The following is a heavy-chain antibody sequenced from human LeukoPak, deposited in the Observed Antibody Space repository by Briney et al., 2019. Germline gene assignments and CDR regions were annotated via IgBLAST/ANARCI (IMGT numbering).Heavy chain of an antibody. V-gene: IGHV3-21*01. CDR1: GFTFSSYS. J-gene: IGHJ4*02. CDR2: ISSSSSYI. D-gene: IGHD2-8*02. CDR3: ASIVLELY. Sequence: GXXLRLSCAASGFTFSSYSMNWVRQAPGKGLEWVSSISSSSSYISYADYVKGRLTISRDNAKNSLYLQMNSLRAEDTAVYYCASIVLELYWGQGTLVTVSS.